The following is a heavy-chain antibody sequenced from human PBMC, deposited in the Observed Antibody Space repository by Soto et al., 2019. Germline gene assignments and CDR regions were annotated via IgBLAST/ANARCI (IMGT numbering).Heavy chain of an antibody. CDR3: ALSLRGLAFDI. V-gene: IGHV3-23*01. CDR2: ISGSGDSI. Sequence: EVQLLESGGGLVQPGGSLRLSCAASGFTFSNYAMCWVRQAPGKGLDWVSSISGSGDSIDYADSVKGRFTISRDNSKNTMYLRMNGLRAEDTAVYYCALSLRGLAFDIWGQGTMVTVSS. J-gene: IGHJ3*02. CDR1: GFTFSNYA. D-gene: IGHD3-16*01.